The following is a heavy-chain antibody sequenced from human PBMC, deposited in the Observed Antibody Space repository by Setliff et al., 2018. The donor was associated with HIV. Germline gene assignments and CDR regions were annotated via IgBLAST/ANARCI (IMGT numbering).Heavy chain of an antibody. CDR3: ARGPLDYYDSSGYLDAFDI. Sequence: KTSETLSLTCAVYGGSFSGYYWSWIRQPPGKGLEWIGEINHNGSTNYNPSLKSRVTISVDTSKNQFSLKLSSVTAADTAVYYCARGPLDYYDSSGYLDAFDIWGQGTMVTVSS. CDR2: INHNGST. D-gene: IGHD3-22*01. V-gene: IGHV4-34*01. CDR1: GGSFSGYY. J-gene: IGHJ3*02.